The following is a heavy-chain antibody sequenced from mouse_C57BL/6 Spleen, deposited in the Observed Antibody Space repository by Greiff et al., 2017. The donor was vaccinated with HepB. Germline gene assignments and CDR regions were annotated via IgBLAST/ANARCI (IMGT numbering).Heavy chain of an antibody. Sequence: EVQLVESGGGLVQPKGSLKLSCAASGFSFNTYAMNWVRQAPGKGLEWVARIRSKSNNYATYYADSAKDRFTISRDDSESMLYLQMNNLKTEDTAMYYCVRHIFPYYYGSSYPYAMDYWGQGTSVTVSS. CDR2: IRSKSNNYAT. CDR3: VRHIFPYYYGSSYPYAMDY. J-gene: IGHJ4*01. V-gene: IGHV10-1*01. CDR1: GFSFNTYA. D-gene: IGHD1-1*01.